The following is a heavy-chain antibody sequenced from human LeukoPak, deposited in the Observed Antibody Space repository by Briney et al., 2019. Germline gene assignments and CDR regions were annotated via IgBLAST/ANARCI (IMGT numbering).Heavy chain of an antibody. CDR2: IYYSGST. CDR1: GGSISSSSYY. D-gene: IGHD1-7*01. V-gene: IGHV4-39*07. Sequence: PSETLSLTCTVSGGSISSSSYYWGWIRQPPGKGLEWIGSIYYSGSTYYNPSLKSRVTMSLDTSKNQFSLKLTSVTAADTAVFYCAGTQHGELDYWGQGVLVTVSS. CDR3: AGTQHGELDY. J-gene: IGHJ4*02.